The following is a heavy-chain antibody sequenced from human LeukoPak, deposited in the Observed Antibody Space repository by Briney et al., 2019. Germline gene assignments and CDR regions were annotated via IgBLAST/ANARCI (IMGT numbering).Heavy chain of an antibody. CDR1: GGSISSSSYY. V-gene: IGHV4-39*07. J-gene: IGHJ5*02. CDR3: ARGRFDP. Sequence: SETLSLTCTVSGGSISSSSYYWGWLRQPPGKGLEWIGEINHSGSTNYNPSLKSRVTISVDTSKNQFSLKLSSVTAADTAVYYCARGRFDPWGQGTLVTVSS. CDR2: INHSGST.